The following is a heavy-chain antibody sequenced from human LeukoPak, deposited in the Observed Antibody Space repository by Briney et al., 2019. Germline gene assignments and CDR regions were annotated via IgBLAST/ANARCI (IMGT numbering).Heavy chain of an antibody. J-gene: IGHJ4*02. CDR1: GYTLTDYY. V-gene: IGHV1-69-2*01. CDR3: ATLGNSGYGVDY. Sequence: GASVKVSCKVSGYTLTDYYMHWVQQAPGKGLEWMGVVDPKDGETKYAEKFQGRVIMTADTSTDTAYMELSSLRSEDTAVYYCATLGNSGYGVDYWGQGTLVTVSS. D-gene: IGHD5-12*01. CDR2: VDPKDGET.